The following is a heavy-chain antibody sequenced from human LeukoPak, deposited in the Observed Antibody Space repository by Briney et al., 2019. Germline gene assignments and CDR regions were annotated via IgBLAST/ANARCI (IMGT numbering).Heavy chain of an antibody. V-gene: IGHV4-30-4*07. CDR2: IYYSGST. CDR1: GGSISSGGYS. D-gene: IGHD1-14*01. J-gene: IGHJ5*02. Sequence: SETLSLTCAVSGGSISSGGYSWSWIRQPPGKGLEWIGYIYYSGSTYYNPSLKSRVTISVDTSKNQFSLKLSSVTAADTAVYYCARGRRRPWFDPWGQGTLVTVSS. CDR3: ARGRRRPWFDP.